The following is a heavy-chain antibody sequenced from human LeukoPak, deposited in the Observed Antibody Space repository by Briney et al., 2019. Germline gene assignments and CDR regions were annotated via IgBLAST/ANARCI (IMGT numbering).Heavy chain of an antibody. CDR3: ARGRLDTAMVSSNWFDP. CDR1: GGSFSGYY. V-gene: IGHV4-59*10. D-gene: IGHD5-18*01. J-gene: IGHJ5*02. CDR2: IYTSGST. Sequence: SETLSLTCAVYGGSFSGYYWSWIRQPAGKGLEWIGRIYTSGSTNYNPSLKSRVTMSVDTSKNQFSLKLSSVTAADTAVYYCARGRLDTAMVSSNWFDPWGQGTLVTVSS.